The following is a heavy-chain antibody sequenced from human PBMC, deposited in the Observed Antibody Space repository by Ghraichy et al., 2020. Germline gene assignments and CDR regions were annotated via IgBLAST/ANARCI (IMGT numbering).Heavy chain of an antibody. CDR2: ISGSGGST. CDR3: AKDYSRYSSSWYESPNWFDP. D-gene: IGHD6-13*01. V-gene: IGHV3-23*01. CDR1: GFTFSSYA. Sequence: GESLNISCAASGFTFSSYAMSWVRQAPGKGLEWVSAISGSGGSTYYADSVKGRFTISRDNSKNTLYLQMNSLRAEDTAVYYCAKDYSRYSSSWYESPNWFDPWGQGTLVTVSS. J-gene: IGHJ5*02.